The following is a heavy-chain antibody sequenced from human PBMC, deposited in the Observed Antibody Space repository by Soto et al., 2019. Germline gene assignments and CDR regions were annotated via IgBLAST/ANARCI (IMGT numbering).Heavy chain of an antibody. CDR3: ARTLLFLQWSYYFDY. J-gene: IGHJ4*02. CDR2: IYYSEST. Sequence: SETLSLTCTVSNGSISSAGYYWSWIRQHPGKGLEWIGYIYYSESTYYNPSLKSRVTMSVDTSKNQFSLKLSSVTAADTAVYYCARTLLFLQWSYYFDYWGRGTLVTVSS. CDR1: NGSISSAGYY. D-gene: IGHD3-3*01. V-gene: IGHV4-31*03.